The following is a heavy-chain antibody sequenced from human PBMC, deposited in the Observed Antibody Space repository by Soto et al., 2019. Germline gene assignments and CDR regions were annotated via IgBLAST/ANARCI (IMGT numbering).Heavy chain of an antibody. CDR3: ARDRGQLWPLDY. Sequence: PSETLSLTCTVSGGSISSHYWTWIRQPAGKVLEWIGRIYTSGTTDYTPSLTSRLTMSVDPSKNQSSLNLTSVTAADTAVYYCARDRGQLWPLDYWGQGTLVTVS. CDR1: GGSISSHY. V-gene: IGHV4-4*07. J-gene: IGHJ4*02. D-gene: IGHD5-18*01. CDR2: IYTSGTT.